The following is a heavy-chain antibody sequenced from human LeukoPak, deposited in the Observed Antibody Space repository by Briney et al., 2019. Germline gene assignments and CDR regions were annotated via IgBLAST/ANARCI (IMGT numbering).Heavy chain of an antibody. V-gene: IGHV1-8*01. J-gene: IGHJ1*01. CDR3: ARSAAAGTKGGYFQH. Sequence: ASVKVSCKASGYTFTSYDINWVRQATGQGLEWMGWMNPNSGNTGYAQKFQGRVTMIRNTSISTAYMELSSLRSEDTAVYYCARSAAAGTKGGYFQHWGQGTLVTVSS. D-gene: IGHD6-13*01. CDR1: GYTFTSYD. CDR2: MNPNSGNT.